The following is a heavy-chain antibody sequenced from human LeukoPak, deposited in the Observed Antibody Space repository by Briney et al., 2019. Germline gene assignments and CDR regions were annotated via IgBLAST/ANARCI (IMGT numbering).Heavy chain of an antibody. V-gene: IGHV3-30*03. CDR3: ARADRDSDWYIDDC. CDR2: ISYDGNNK. D-gene: IGHD6-19*01. CDR1: GFTFSSYD. Sequence: GRSLRLSCAASGFTFSSYDMHWVRQAPGKGLEWMAVISYDGNNKYYADSVKGRFTISRDNAKSLLYLQMNNLRAEDTGLYYCARADRDSDWYIDDCWGQGTQVTVSS. J-gene: IGHJ4*02.